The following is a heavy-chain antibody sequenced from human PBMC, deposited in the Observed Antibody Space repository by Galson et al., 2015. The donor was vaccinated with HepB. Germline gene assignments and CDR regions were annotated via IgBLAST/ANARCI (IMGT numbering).Heavy chain of an antibody. V-gene: IGHV1-18*04. J-gene: IGHJ6*02. CDR3: AREYGSSWPHYYGLDA. CDR2: ISTYNGNT. CDR1: GYTFTSYG. Sequence: SVKVSCKASGYTFTSYGISRVRQAPGQGLEWMGWISTYNGNTLYTQRLQGRVTMTTDTSTSTAYMELRSLRSDDTAVYYCAREYGSSWPHYYGLDAWGQGTTVTVSS. D-gene: IGHD6-13*01.